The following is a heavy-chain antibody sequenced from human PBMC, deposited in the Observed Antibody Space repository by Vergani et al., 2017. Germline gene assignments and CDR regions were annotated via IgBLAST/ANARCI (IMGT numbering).Heavy chain of an antibody. Sequence: EVQLVESGGGLVKPGGSLRLSCAASGFTFSSYSMNWVRQAPGKGLEWVSYISSSSSYTNYADSVKGRFTISRDNAKNSLYLQMNSLRAEDTAVYYCARSYRHHDAFDIWGQGTMVTVSS. CDR3: ARSYRHHDAFDI. D-gene: IGHD1-1*01. J-gene: IGHJ3*02. CDR2: ISSSSSYT. CDR1: GFTFSSYS. V-gene: IGHV3-21*05.